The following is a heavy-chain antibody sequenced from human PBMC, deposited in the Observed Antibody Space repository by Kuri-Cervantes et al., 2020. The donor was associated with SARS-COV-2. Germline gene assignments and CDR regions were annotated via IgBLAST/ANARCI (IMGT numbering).Heavy chain of an antibody. CDR3: ARADSGWYYFDY. CDR2: IFAGGST. Sequence: GESLKISCTASGFTFGDYAMSWVRQAPGKGLEWVSIIFAGGSTYYADSVKGRFTISRDNSKNTVDLQMNSLRVEDTAVYYCARADSGWYYFDYWGQGTLVTCYS. CDR1: GFTFGDYA. J-gene: IGHJ4*02. V-gene: IGHV3-66*01. D-gene: IGHD6-19*01.